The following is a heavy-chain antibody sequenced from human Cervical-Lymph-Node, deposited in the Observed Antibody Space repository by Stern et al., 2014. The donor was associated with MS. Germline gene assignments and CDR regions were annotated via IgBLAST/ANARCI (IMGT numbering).Heavy chain of an antibody. CDR2: VTPNGANA. J-gene: IGHJ3*01. D-gene: IGHD3-16*01. CDR1: GYTFTDNY. V-gene: IGHV1-46*01. Sequence: DQLVESGAEVKKPGASVKISCTASGYTFTDNYLHWVRQAPGEGLEWMGIVTPNGANANYAQTFQGRVTMTTDMSTNTAYMELSSLRHDDTAVYFCARERAYVDAFDVGGQGTLVTVSP. CDR3: ARERAYVDAFDV.